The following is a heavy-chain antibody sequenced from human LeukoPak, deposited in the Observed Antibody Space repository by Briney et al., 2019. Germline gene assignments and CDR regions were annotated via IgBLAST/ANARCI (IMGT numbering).Heavy chain of an antibody. V-gene: IGHV3-20*04. Sequence: GGSLRLSCAASRFNFDDYGMSWVRRAPGKGLEWVSGINWNGGSTGYADSVKGRFTISRDNAKNSLYLQMNSLRAEDTALYYCARGATGTTFDFWGQGTLVTVSS. J-gene: IGHJ4*02. D-gene: IGHD1-1*01. CDR3: ARGATGTTFDF. CDR2: INWNGGST. CDR1: RFNFDDYG.